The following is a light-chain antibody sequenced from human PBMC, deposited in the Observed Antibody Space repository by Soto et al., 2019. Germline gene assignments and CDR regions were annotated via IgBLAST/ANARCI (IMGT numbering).Light chain of an antibody. CDR1: QNIDKY. V-gene: IGKV1-39*01. CDR3: QQTYSNSVT. J-gene: IGKJ1*01. CDR2: SAS. Sequence: DIRMTQSPASLSASVGDRVTVTCRASQNIDKYLHWYQQKPGKAPNLLIFSASILQSGVPSRFIGSGSGTEFTLNISGLQPEDFETYYCQQTYSNSVTFGQGTKVDIK.